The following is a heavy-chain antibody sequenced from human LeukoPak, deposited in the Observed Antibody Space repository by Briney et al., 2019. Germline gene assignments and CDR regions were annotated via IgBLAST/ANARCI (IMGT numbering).Heavy chain of an antibody. J-gene: IGHJ6*03. CDR3: ARSIAAAGSRGYYYYMDV. V-gene: IGHV4-61*02. CDR2: IYTSGST. Sequence: TSETLSLTCTVSGGSISSGSYYWSWIRQPAGKGLEWIGRIYTSGSTNYNPSLKSRVTISVDTSKNQFSLKLSSVTAADTAVYYCARSIAAAGSRGYYYYMDVWGKGTTVTVSS. D-gene: IGHD6-13*01. CDR1: GGSISSGSYY.